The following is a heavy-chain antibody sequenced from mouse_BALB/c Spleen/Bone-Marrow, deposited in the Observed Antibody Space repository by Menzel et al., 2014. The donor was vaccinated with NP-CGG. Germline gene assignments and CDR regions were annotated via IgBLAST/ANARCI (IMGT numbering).Heavy chain of an antibody. CDR1: GFTFSSYA. V-gene: IGHV5-6-5*01. Sequence: EVMLVESGGGLVKPGGSPKLSCAASGFTFSSYAMSWVRQTPEKRLEWVASISSGGSTYYPDSVKGRFTISRDNARNILYLQMSSLRSEDTAMYYCAREEYGQKVYAMDYWGQGTSVTVSS. D-gene: IGHD2-10*02. CDR2: ISSGGST. CDR3: AREEYGQKVYAMDY. J-gene: IGHJ4*01.